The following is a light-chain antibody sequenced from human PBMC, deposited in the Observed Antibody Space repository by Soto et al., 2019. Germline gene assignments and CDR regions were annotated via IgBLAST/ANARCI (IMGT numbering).Light chain of an antibody. V-gene: IGKV3-15*01. CDR1: QSANNN. Sequence: EIVLTQSPATLSVSPGERATLSCRASQSANNNLAWYQQKAGQAPRLLIYGASTRAPGIPARFSGSGSGTEVALTISSLKSEDIEVYHGHQYNHWYTFGQGTKLEIK. CDR3: HQYNHWYT. CDR2: GAS. J-gene: IGKJ2*01.